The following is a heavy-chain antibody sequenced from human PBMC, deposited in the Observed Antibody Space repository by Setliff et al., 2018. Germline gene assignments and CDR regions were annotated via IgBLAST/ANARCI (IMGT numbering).Heavy chain of an antibody. CDR3: ARAPRYFDPTGSYFDY. J-gene: IGHJ4*02. D-gene: IGHD3-9*01. CDR1: GGSISSGGYY. CDR2: INHRGST. V-gene: IGHV4-31*03. Sequence: SETLSLTCTVSGGSISSGGYYWSWIRQHPGKGLEWVGEINHRGSTDYNPSLKSRVTISVDTSKDQFSLKVISVTAADTAIYYCARAPRYFDPTGSYFDYWGQGTLVTVSS.